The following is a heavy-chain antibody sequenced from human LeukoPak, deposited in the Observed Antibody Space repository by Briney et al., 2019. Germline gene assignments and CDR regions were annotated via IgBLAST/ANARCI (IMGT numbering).Heavy chain of an antibody. D-gene: IGHD6-19*01. CDR1: GFTFRSSA. CDR2: ISYDGVNT. CDR3: ARDLGLAVASSWGGLDY. V-gene: IGHV3-30*04. Sequence: PGRSLRLSCIASGFTFRSSAMHWVRQAPGKGLEWVAVISYDGVNTYYADSVKGRFTISRDNSKNTVFLQMSSLRHEDTAVYFCARDLGLAVASSWGGLDYWGQGTLVTVSS. J-gene: IGHJ4*02.